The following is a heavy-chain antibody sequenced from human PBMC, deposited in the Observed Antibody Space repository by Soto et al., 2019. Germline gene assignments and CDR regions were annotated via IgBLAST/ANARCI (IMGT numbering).Heavy chain of an antibody. CDR3: ARWAYYYDRSGYYGIDY. J-gene: IGHJ4*02. V-gene: IGHV3-33*01. CDR1: GFTFSSYG. D-gene: IGHD3-22*01. CDR2: IWYDGSNK. Sequence: GGSLRLSCAASGFTFSSYGMHWVRQAPGKGLEWVAVIWYDGSNKYYADSVKGRFTISRDNSKNTLYLQMNSLRAEDTAVYYCARWAYYYDRSGYYGIDYWGQGPLVTVSS.